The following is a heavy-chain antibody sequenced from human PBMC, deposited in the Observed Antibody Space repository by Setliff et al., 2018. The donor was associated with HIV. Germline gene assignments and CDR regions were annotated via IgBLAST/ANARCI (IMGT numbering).Heavy chain of an antibody. CDR1: GFTFSAHC. CDR3: SADVPEVSSPIDY. Sequence: PGGSLRLSCATSGFTFSAHCMDWVRQAPGKGLEWVARSRNKANRYTTEYAASVKGRFTVSRGESENSLSLQMNSLKTEDTAVYYCSADVPEVSSPIDYWGQGTLVTVSS. D-gene: IGHD3-10*02. V-gene: IGHV3-72*01. CDR2: SRNKANRYTT. J-gene: IGHJ4*02.